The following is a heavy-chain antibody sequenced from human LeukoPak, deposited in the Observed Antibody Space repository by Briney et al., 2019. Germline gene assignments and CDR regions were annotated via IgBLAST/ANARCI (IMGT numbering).Heavy chain of an antibody. V-gene: IGHV3-23*01. J-gene: IGHJ6*03. Sequence: GGSLRLSCAASGFTFSIYGMSWVRQAPGKGLEWVSGISSSGGSTYYAESVKGRFTISRDNSKNTLYLQMNSLRAEDTAVYYCAKGYGWEASYYYYYMDVWGKGTTVTISS. CDR2: ISSSGGST. D-gene: IGHD1-26*01. CDR1: GFTFSIYG. CDR3: AKGYGWEASYYYYYMDV.